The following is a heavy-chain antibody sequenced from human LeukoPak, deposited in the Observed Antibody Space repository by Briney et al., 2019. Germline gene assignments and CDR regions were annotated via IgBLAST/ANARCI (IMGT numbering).Heavy chain of an antibody. Sequence: GGSLRLSCAASGFTFSSHTMNWVRQAPGKGLEWISHISSSSDAIYYADSVKGRFTISRGNSKNTLYLQMNSLRAEDTAVYYCAKDRSGSYFDYWGQGTLVTVSS. CDR3: AKDRSGSYFDY. CDR1: GFTFSSHT. D-gene: IGHD1-26*01. CDR2: ISSSSDAI. V-gene: IGHV3-48*01. J-gene: IGHJ4*02.